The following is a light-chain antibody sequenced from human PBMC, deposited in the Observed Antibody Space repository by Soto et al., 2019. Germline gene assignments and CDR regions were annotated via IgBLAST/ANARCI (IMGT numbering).Light chain of an antibody. CDR2: GAF. CDR1: QSVGSS. J-gene: IGKJ2*01. V-gene: IGKV3D-15*02. Sequence: EVVMTQSPATLSVSPGEGATLSCRTSQSVGSSLAWYQQKPGQAPRLLIYGAFTRVTGVPARFSGSGSGTEFTLTISSLQSEDFAVYYCQQYGSSPYTFGQGTKLEIK. CDR3: QQYGSSPYT.